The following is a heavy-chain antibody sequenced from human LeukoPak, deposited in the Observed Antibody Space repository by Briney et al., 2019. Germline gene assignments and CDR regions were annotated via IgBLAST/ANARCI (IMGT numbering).Heavy chain of an antibody. CDR3: AKAARTLARGYAFDI. Sequence: GGSLRLSCVVSGFTLDTYAMTWVRQAPGRGLEWLSSISSLGTTYYADSVKGRFTISRDNSKNTLFLQLNTLRAEDTAIYYCAKAARTLARGYAFDIWGHGTMVTVSS. CDR1: GFTLDTYA. V-gene: IGHV3-23*01. J-gene: IGHJ3*02. D-gene: IGHD5-18*01. CDR2: ISSLGTT.